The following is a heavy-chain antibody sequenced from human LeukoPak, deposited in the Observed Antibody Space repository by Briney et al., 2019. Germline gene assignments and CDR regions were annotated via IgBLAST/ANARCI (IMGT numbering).Heavy chain of an antibody. Sequence: SETLSLICSVSDDSIRSSSYYWSWIRQPPGKGLEWIGYIYYSGSTNYNPSLKSRVTISVDTSKNQFSLKLSSVTAADTAVYYCARAVTYYDFWSGYYLDYWGQGTLVTVSS. D-gene: IGHD3-3*01. V-gene: IGHV4-61*01. J-gene: IGHJ4*02. CDR1: DDSIRSSSYY. CDR2: IYYSGST. CDR3: ARAVTYYDFWSGYYLDY.